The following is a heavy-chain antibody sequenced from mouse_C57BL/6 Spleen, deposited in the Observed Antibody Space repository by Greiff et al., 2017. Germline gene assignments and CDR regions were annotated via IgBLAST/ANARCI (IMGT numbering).Heavy chain of an antibody. V-gene: IGHV1-78*01. CDR2: IYPRDGST. J-gene: IGHJ4*01. CDR3: ARNPYYYGSSPHAMDY. CDR1: GYTFTDHT. Sequence: QVQLQQSDAELVKPGASVKISCKVSGYTFTDHTIHWMKQRPEQGLEWIGYIYPRDGSTKYNEKFKGKATLTADKSSSTAYMQLNSLTSEDSAVYFCARNPYYYGSSPHAMDYWGQGTSVTVSS. D-gene: IGHD1-1*01.